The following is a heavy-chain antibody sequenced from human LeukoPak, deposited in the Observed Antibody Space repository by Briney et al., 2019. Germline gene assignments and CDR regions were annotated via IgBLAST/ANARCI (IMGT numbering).Heavy chain of an antibody. V-gene: IGHV1-2*02. Sequence: GASVKVSCKASGYTFTDYYIHWVRQAPGQGLEWMGWINPNSGDTNFAQKFQGRVTVTRDASISTAYMELSRLRSDDTAVYYCARRHYYYDSSGYLDWGQGTLVTVSS. CDR3: ARRHYYYDSSGYLD. J-gene: IGHJ4*02. CDR2: INPNSGDT. D-gene: IGHD3-22*01. CDR1: GYTFTDYY.